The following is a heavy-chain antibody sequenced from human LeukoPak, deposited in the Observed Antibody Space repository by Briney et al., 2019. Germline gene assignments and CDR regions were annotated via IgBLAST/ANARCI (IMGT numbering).Heavy chain of an antibody. Sequence: GGSLRLSCAASGFTFSSYGMYWVRQAPGKGLEWVAVISYDGNNKYYSDSVKGRFTISRDNSKNTLYLQMNSLRAEDTAVYYCAKGSTIAGASNDAFDIWGQGTMVTVSS. CDR1: GFTFSSYG. J-gene: IGHJ3*02. CDR3: AKGSTIAGASNDAFDI. D-gene: IGHD1-26*01. V-gene: IGHV3-30*18. CDR2: ISYDGNNK.